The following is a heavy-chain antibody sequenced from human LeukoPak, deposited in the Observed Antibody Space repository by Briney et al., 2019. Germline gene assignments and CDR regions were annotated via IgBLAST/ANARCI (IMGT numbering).Heavy chain of an antibody. CDR1: AGSISGHS. D-gene: IGHD3-22*01. CDR2: IYYSGST. V-gene: IGHV4-59*11. CDR3: AREPRWYYYDSASYYFDY. J-gene: IGHJ4*02. Sequence: PSETLSLTCTVSAGSISGHSWNWIRQPPGKGLEWIGDIYYSGSTRYNPSLEGRVTISLDTSKNQFSLSLTSVTAADTAVYYCAREPRWYYYDSASYYFDYWGQGTLVTVSS.